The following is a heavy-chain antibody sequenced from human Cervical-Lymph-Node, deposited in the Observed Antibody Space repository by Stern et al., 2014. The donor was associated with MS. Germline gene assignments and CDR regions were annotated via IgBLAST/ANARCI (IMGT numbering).Heavy chain of an antibody. V-gene: IGHV1-24*01. CDR2: FDPENGKR. CDR1: GYDLIELS. Sequence: VQLVESGAEVKKPGASVKVSCKVSGYDLIELSMHWVRQAPGKGLEWMGGFDPENGKRIYAQKLQGRVTMTEDTSTDTAYMELSSLISDDTAFYYCATSRPTGFVVVTAPFDYWGQGTLVTVSS. J-gene: IGHJ4*02. D-gene: IGHD2-21*02. CDR3: ATSRPTGFVVVTAPFDY.